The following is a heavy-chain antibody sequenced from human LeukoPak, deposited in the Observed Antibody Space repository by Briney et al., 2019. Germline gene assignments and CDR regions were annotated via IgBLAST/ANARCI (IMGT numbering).Heavy chain of an antibody. CDR3: AREVAYSSFFEAFDI. CDR2: IWYDGSNK. CDR1: GFTFRSYG. Sequence: PGGSLRLPCAASGFTFRSYGMHWVRQAPGKGLEWVAVIWYDGSNKYYTDSVKGRFTISRDNSKNTLYLQMNSLRAEDTAVYYCAREVAYSSFFEAFDIWGQGTMVTVSS. V-gene: IGHV3-33*01. D-gene: IGHD6-6*01. J-gene: IGHJ3*02.